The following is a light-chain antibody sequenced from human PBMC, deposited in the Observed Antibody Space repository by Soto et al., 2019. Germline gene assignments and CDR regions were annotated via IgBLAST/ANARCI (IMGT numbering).Light chain of an antibody. CDR2: GAF. V-gene: IGKV3-15*01. CDR3: HQYDRWPLS. J-gene: IGKJ4*01. Sequence: EIVMTQSPATLSVSPGETATLSCRASESVKNNLAWYQQKPGQAPRLLIYGAFTRAAGIPFRFSGSASGTEFTLTISSLQSEDFAVYYCHQYDRWPLSLGGGTKVEIK. CDR1: ESVKNN.